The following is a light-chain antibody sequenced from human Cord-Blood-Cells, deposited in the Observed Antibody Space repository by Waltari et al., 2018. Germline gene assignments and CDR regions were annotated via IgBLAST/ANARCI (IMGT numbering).Light chain of an antibody. Sequence: EIVMTPSPATLYVSPGESDTLSCRASQSVSSNLAWYQQKPGQAPSHLIYGASTRATGIPARFSGSGYGTEFSLTISNLQSEDFAVYYCQQYNNWYTFGQGTKLEIK. J-gene: IGKJ2*01. CDR1: QSVSSN. CDR3: QQYNNWYT. V-gene: IGKV3-15*01. CDR2: GAS.